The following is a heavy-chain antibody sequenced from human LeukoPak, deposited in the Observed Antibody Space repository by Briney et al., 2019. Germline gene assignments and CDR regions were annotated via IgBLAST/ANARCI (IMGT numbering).Heavy chain of an antibody. CDR3: ARVAYSGYDRNYFDY. D-gene: IGHD5-12*01. J-gene: IGHJ4*02. Sequence: SETLSLTCTVSGGSISSGDYYWSWIRQPPGKGLEWIGYIYYSGSTYYNPSLKSRVTISVDTSKNQFSPKLSSVTAADTAVYYCARVAYSGYDRNYFDYWGQGTLVTVSS. V-gene: IGHV4-30-4*08. CDR1: GGSISSGDYY. CDR2: IYYSGST.